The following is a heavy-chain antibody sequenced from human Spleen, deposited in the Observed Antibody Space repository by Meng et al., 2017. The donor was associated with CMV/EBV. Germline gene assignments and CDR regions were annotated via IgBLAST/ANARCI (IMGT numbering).Heavy chain of an antibody. J-gene: IGHJ4*02. CDR1: GYTFTGYY. V-gene: IGHV1-2*02. CDR2: INPNSGGT. CDR3: ARVGEWELRETYYFDY. D-gene: IGHD1-26*01. Sequence: QVQLVQSGAEVKKPXASVKVSCXASGYTFTGYYMHWVRQAPGQGLEWMGWINPNSGGTNYAQKFQGRVTMTRDTSISTAYMELSRLRSDDTAVYYCARVGEWELRETYYFDYWGQGTLVPSPQ.